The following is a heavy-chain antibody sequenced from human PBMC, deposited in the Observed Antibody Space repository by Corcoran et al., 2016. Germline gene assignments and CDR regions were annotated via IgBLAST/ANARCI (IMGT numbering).Heavy chain of an antibody. CDR3: ARDTCGGSCYVLYYGMDV. CDR1: GFTFSSYS. J-gene: IGHJ6*02. D-gene: IGHD2-15*01. Sequence: EVQLVESGGGLVKPGGSLRLSCAASGFTFSSYSMNWVRQAPGKGLEWVSSISSSSSYIYYADSVKGRFTISRDNAKNSLYLQMNSLRAEDTAVYYCARDTCGGSCYVLYYGMDVWGQGTTVTVSS. V-gene: IGHV3-21*01. CDR2: ISSSSSYI.